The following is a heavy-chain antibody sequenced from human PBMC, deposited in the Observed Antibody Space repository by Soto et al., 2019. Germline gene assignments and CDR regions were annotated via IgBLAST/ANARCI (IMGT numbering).Heavy chain of an antibody. Sequence: GGSLRLSCAASGFTFSSYAMHWIRQAPGKGLEWVAIISFDGSNEYYADSVKGRFTISRDNSKNTLYLQVRSLRAEDTAVYYCAKTYYYDRSGYYQNWFDPWGQGTLVTVSS. CDR2: ISFDGSNE. CDR3: AKTYYYDRSGYYQNWFDP. V-gene: IGHV3-30-3*02. D-gene: IGHD3-22*01. CDR1: GFTFSSYA. J-gene: IGHJ5*02.